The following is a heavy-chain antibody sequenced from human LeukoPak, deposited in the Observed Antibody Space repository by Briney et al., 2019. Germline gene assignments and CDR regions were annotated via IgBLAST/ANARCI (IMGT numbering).Heavy chain of an antibody. CDR3: ARFSPVAAGRNDAFDI. CDR1: GYTFTSYY. V-gene: IGHV1-46*01. CDR2: INPSGGST. J-gene: IGHJ3*02. D-gene: IGHD6-13*01. Sequence: GASVKVSCKASGYTFTSYYMHWVRQAPGQGLEWMGIINPSGGSTSYAQKFQGRVTMTRDMSTSTVYMELSSLRSEDTAVYYCARFSPVAAGRNDAFDIWGQGTMVTVSS.